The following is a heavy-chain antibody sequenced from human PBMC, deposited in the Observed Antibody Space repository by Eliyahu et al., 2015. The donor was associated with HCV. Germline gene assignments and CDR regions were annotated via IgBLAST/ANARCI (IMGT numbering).Heavy chain of an antibody. V-gene: IGHV4-61*01. J-gene: IGHJ4*02. CDR1: GASVSSXSHY. Sequence: QVQLQESGPGLVKPSETLSLTCTVSGASVSSXSHYWTWFRQPPGKGLEGIGYIYYTGTTNYVPXXKSRLTMSIDASKSLFSLKLTSVSAADTAVYYCARGGXKTIXGLVIFDYWGQGAQVTVSS. CDR3: ARGGXKTIXGLVIFDY. D-gene: IGHD3/OR15-3a*01. CDR2: IYYTGTT.